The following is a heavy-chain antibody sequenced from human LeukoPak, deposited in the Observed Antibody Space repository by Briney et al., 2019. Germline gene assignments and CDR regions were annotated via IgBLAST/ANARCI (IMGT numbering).Heavy chain of an antibody. CDR3: ARGASSGPDRIDY. CDR1: GFTVSSNY. J-gene: IGHJ4*02. V-gene: IGHV3-53*01. D-gene: IGHD3-22*01. Sequence: GGSLRLSCAASGFTVSSNYMSWVRQAPGKGLEWVSVIYSGGSTYYADSVKGRFTISRDNSKNTLYLQMNSLRAEDTAVYYCARGASSGPDRIDYWGQGTLVTVSS. CDR2: IYSGGST.